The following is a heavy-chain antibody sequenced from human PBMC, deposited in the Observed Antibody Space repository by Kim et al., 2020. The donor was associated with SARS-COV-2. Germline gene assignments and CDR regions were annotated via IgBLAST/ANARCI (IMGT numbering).Heavy chain of an antibody. D-gene: IGHD3-3*01. V-gene: IGHV1-46*01. J-gene: IGHJ5*02. Sequence: QGRVTMTRDTSTSTVYMELSSLRSEDTAVYYCARGRGSFTTPPPGSWFDPWGQGTLVTVSS. CDR3: ARGRGSFTTPPPGSWFDP.